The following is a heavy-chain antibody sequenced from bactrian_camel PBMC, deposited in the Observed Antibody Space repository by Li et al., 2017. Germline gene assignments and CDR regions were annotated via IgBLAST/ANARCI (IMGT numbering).Heavy chain of an antibody. D-gene: IGHD5*01. CDR1: AAVFSDNC. Sequence: HVQLVESGGASVEAGGSLRLSCATNAAVFSDNCFAWFRQIPGREREGVASVNSRSITDYPKSVKGRFSISRDNAKNIAHLQMNTLKSEDTALYFCVLDRWVGYLYWAQGTQVTVS. J-gene: IGHJ4*01. CDR3: VLDRWVGYLY. CDR2: VNSRSIT. V-gene: IGHV3S53*01.